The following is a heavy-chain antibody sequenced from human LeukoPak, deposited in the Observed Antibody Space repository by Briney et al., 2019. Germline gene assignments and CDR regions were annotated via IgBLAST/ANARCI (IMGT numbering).Heavy chain of an antibody. V-gene: IGHV4-59*01. CDR3: ATSRTDYGGNFDI. CDR2: IYYSGST. Sequence: SETLSLTCTVSGGSNSSYYWSWIRQPPGKGLEWIGYIYYSGSTNYNPSLKSRVTISVDTSKNQFSLKLSSVTAADTAVYYCATSRTDYGGNFDIWGQGTMVTVSS. CDR1: GGSNSSYY. D-gene: IGHD4-23*01. J-gene: IGHJ3*02.